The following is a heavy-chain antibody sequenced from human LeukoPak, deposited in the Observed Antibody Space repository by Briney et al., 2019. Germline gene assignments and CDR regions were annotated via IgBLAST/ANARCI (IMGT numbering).Heavy chain of an antibody. Sequence: GGSLRLSCAASGFTFSSYSMNWVRQAPGKGLEWFSTISWSTRYISYADSVKGLFTISRDNAQNSLYLQMNTLRAEDTAVYYCARENMFRGVIITDYWGQGTLVTVSS. D-gene: IGHD3-10*01. CDR1: GFTFSSYS. J-gene: IGHJ4*02. CDR2: ISWSTRYI. V-gene: IGHV3-21*01. CDR3: ARENMFRGVIITDY.